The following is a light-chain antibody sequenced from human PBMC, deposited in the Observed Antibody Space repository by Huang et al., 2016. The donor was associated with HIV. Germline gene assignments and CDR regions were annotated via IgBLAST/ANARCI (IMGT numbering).Light chain of an antibody. CDR1: QSVNSY. CDR2: DAS. CDR3: QQRKYWPPIT. V-gene: IGKV3-11*01. Sequence: ETVLTQSPATLSLSPGEIATLSCRASQSVNSYLAWYQQKPGQTPRLLISDASNRATGIPARFSGSGSGTDFTLTISRLEPEDFAVYYCQQRKYWPPITFGQGTRLEIK. J-gene: IGKJ5*01.